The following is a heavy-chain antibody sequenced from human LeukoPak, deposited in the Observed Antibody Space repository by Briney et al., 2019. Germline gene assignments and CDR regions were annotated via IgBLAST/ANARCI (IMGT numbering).Heavy chain of an antibody. J-gene: IGHJ4*02. CDR3: ANGWSPDY. CDR2: ISGSGGST. CDR1: GLTFSSYA. V-gene: IGHV3-23*01. Sequence: GGSLRLSCAASGLTFSSYAMSWVRQAPGKGLEWVSGISGSGGSTYYADSVKGRFTIFRDNSKNTLYLQMNSLRAEDTAVYHCANGWSPDYWGRGTLVTVSS. D-gene: IGHD2-15*01.